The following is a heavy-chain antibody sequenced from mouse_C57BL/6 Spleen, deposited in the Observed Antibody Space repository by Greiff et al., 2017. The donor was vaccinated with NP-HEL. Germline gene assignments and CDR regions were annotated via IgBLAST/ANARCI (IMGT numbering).Heavy chain of an antibody. J-gene: IGHJ4*01. Sequence: EVQLQQSGPVLVKPGASVKMSCKASGYTFTDYYMNWVKQSHGKSLEWIGVINPYNGGTSYNQKFKGKATLTVDKSSSTAYMELNSLTSEDSAVYYCARWYYGSEEDAMDHWGQGTSVTVSS. CDR1: GYTFTDYY. D-gene: IGHD1-1*01. CDR2: INPYNGGT. CDR3: ARWYYGSEEDAMDH. V-gene: IGHV1-19*01.